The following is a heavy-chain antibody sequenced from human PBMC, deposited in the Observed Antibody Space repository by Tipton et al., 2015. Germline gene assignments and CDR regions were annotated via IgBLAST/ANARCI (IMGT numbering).Heavy chain of an antibody. CDR1: GGSISSSSYY. D-gene: IGHD3-22*01. Sequence: TLSLTCTVSGGSISSSSYYWAWIRQPPGKGLEWIGSLYFSGSTNYNPPLKSRVTISVDKSKNQFSLKLSSVTAADTAVYYCASNYDSSGGYFDYWGQGTLVTVSS. J-gene: IGHJ4*02. CDR3: ASNYDSSGGYFDY. CDR2: LYFSGST. V-gene: IGHV4-39*07.